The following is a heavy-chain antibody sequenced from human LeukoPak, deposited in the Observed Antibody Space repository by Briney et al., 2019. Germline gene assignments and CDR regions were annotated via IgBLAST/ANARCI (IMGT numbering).Heavy chain of an antibody. CDR3: ARDKGPYWYFDL. Sequence: ASETLSLTCTVSGGSISSYYWSWIRQPPGKGLEWIGNIYNSGTTDYNPSLKSRVTISLDTPKNQISLKLSSVTAADTAVYYCARDKGPYWYFDLWGRGTLVTVSS. V-gene: IGHV4-59*01. CDR1: GGSISSYY. J-gene: IGHJ2*01. CDR2: IYNSGTT.